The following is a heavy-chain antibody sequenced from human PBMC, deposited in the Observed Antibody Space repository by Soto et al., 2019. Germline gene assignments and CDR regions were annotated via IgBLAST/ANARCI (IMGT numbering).Heavy chain of an antibody. Sequence: ASVKVSCKASGYTFTGYYMHWVRQAPGQGLEWMGWINPNSGGTNYAQKFQGRVTMTRDASISTAYMELSRLRSDDTAVYYCARVSPPYYDSSGYYYGSNFQHWGQGTLVTVSS. V-gene: IGHV1-2*02. CDR2: INPNSGGT. CDR1: GYTFTGYY. CDR3: ARVSPPYYDSSGYYYGSNFQH. D-gene: IGHD3-22*01. J-gene: IGHJ1*01.